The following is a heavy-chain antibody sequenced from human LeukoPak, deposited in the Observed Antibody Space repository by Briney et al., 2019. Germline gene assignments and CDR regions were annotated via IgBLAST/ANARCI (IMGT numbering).Heavy chain of an antibody. D-gene: IGHD6-19*01. CDR2: IRSKANSYAT. J-gene: IGHJ4*02. CDR3: TRLGYSSVNDY. CDR1: GFNFSGSA. V-gene: IGHV3-73*01. Sequence: QAGGSLRLSCAASGFNFSGSAMHWVRQASGKGLEWVGRIRSKANSYATAYAASVKGRFSISRDDSKNTAYVQMNSLKTEDTAVYYCTRLGYSSVNDYWGQGALVTVSS.